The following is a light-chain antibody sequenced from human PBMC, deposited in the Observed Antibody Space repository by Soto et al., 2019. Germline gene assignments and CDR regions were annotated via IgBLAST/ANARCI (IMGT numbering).Light chain of an antibody. CDR1: SSDVGGYNY. CDR3: SSYTSSSTSRV. V-gene: IGLV2-14*01. J-gene: IGLJ3*02. CDR2: DVS. Sequence: QSVLTQPASVSGSPGQSITISCTGTSSDVGGYNYVSWYQQHPGKAPKLMIYDVSNRPSGVSNRFSGSKSGNTASLTISGLQAEDEDDYYCSSYTSSSTSRVFGGGTKLTVL.